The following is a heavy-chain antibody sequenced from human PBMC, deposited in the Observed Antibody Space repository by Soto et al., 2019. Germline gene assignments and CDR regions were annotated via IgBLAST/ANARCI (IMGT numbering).Heavy chain of an antibody. Sequence: SETLSLTCTVSGGSISNYYWSWIRHPPGKKLEWIGYIYYSGSTNYNPSLQSRVTISVDTSKNQFSLKLYSVTTADTAVYYCATAAHDQFDYWGQGTLVTVSS. CDR2: IYYSGST. D-gene: IGHD3-16*01. V-gene: IGHV4-59*01. J-gene: IGHJ4*02. CDR3: ATAAHDQFDY. CDR1: GGSISNYY.